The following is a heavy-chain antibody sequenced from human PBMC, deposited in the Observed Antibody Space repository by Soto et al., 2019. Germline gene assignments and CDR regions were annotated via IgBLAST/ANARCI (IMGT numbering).Heavy chain of an antibody. D-gene: IGHD3-10*01. CDR3: AGAQGGAFLKGSGMDV. CDR1: GDSISRYY. J-gene: IGHJ6*04. V-gene: IGHV4-59*01. CDR2: IYYSGET. Sequence: QVQLQESGPGLVKPSETLSLTCTVSGDSISRYYWSWIRLSPGKGLEWIGYIYYSGETNYNPSVXGXGXIXXGRTKNQCSRKLSSVTAADTPVYYCAGAQGGAFLKGSGMDVWGKGTTVTVSS.